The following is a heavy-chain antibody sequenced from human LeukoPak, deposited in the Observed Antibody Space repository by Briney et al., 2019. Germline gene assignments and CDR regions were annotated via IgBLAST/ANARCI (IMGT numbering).Heavy chain of an antibody. V-gene: IGHV1-69*04. CDR1: GGTFSSYA. CDR3: ARRVYDSNWFDP. Sequence: SVKVSCKASGGTFSSYAISWVRQAPGQGLEWMGRIIPILGIANYAQKFQGRVTITADKSTSTAYMELSSLRSEDTAVYYCARRVYDSNWFDPWGQGTLVTVSS. D-gene: IGHD3-3*01. J-gene: IGHJ5*02. CDR2: IIPILGIA.